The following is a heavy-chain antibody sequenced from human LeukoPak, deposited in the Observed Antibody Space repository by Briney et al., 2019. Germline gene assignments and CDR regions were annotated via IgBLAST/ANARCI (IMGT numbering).Heavy chain of an antibody. V-gene: IGHV3-74*01. CDR3: AKDRLSSGWPNWFDP. CDR2: INSDGSST. Sequence: GGSLRLSCAASGFTFSSYWMHWVRQAPGKGLVWVSRINSDGSSTSYADSVKGRFTISRDNAKNTLYLQMNSLRAEDTAVYYCAKDRLSSGWPNWFDPWGQGTLVTVSS. CDR1: GFTFSSYW. J-gene: IGHJ5*02. D-gene: IGHD6-19*01.